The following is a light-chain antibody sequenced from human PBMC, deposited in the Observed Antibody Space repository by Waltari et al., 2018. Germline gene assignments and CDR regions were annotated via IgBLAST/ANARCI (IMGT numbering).Light chain of an antibody. CDR3: SSPSTNNIVV. Sequence: QSALTQPASVSASPGQSITISCTGTSGDSGGSDFVSWYQHHPGRAPKVLIFDVNHRPSGISDRFSGSKSGNTASLTISGLQTEDDADYFCSSPSTNNIVVFGGGTKVTVL. V-gene: IGLV2-14*01. J-gene: IGLJ2*01. CDR2: DVN. CDR1: SGDSGGSDF.